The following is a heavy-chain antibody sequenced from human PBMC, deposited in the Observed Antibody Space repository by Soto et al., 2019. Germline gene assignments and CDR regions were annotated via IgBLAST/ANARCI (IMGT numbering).Heavy chain of an antibody. CDR2: ISYDGSNK. Sequence: QVQLVESGGGVVQPGRSLRLSCAASGFTFSSYDMHWVRHAPGKGLEWVAVISYDGSNKYYADSVKGRFTISRDNSKNTLYLQMNSLRAEDTAVYYCAKEVWSGPMDVWGQGTTVTVSS. D-gene: IGHD3-3*01. V-gene: IGHV3-30*18. CDR3: AKEVWSGPMDV. J-gene: IGHJ6*02. CDR1: GFTFSSYD.